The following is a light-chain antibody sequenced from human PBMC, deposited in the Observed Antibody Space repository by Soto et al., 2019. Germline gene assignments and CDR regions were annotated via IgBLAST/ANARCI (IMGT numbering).Light chain of an antibody. Sequence: EIVMRQSPATLSVSPGERVTLSCRASQSVSNNLAGYQQKPGQAPRLLIYDTSTRATGIPVRFSGSGSGTEFTLTISGLQSEDFAVYYCQQYNNWPPYTFGQGTKLEIK. J-gene: IGKJ2*01. CDR1: QSVSNN. CDR2: DTS. CDR3: QQYNNWPPYT. V-gene: IGKV3-15*01.